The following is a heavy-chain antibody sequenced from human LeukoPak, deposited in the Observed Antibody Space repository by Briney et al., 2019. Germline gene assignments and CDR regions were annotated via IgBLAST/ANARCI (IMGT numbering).Heavy chain of an antibody. Sequence: PSETLSLTCTVSGGSVSSGDSYWSWVRQPPGKGLEWIGYIYYTGSTNYNPSLKSRVTISLDTSKNQLSLKLSSVTAADTAVYYCARGVRYWGQGTLVTVSS. D-gene: IGHD1-1*01. CDR3: ARGVRY. V-gene: IGHV4-61*08. J-gene: IGHJ4*02. CDR2: IYYTGST. CDR1: GGSVSSGDSY.